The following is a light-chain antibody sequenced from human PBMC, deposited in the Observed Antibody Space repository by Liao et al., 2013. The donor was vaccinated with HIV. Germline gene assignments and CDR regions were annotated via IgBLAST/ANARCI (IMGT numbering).Light chain of an antibody. CDR3: QTWDSSTVV. V-gene: IGLV3-1*01. CDR1: KLGDKF. Sequence: SYEMTQPPSVSVSPGQTATITCSGDKLGDKFASWYQQKPGQSPVLVIYQDNKRPSGIPERFSGSNSGNTATLTITGTQALDEADYYCQTWDSSTVVFGGGTKLTVL. CDR2: QDN. J-gene: IGLJ3*02.